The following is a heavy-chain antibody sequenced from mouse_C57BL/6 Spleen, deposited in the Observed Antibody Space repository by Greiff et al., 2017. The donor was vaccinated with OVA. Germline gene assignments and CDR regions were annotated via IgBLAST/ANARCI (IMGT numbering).Heavy chain of an antibody. V-gene: IGHV14-4*01. Sequence: VQLQQSGAELVRPGASVKLSCTASGFNIKDDYMHWVKQRPEQGLEWIGWIDPENGDTEYASKFQGKATITADTSSHTAYLQLSSLTSEDTAVYYCTTDGSSWFAYWGQGTLVTVSA. CDR1: GFNIKDDY. CDR2: IDPENGDT. J-gene: IGHJ3*01. D-gene: IGHD1-1*01. CDR3: TTDGSSWFAY.